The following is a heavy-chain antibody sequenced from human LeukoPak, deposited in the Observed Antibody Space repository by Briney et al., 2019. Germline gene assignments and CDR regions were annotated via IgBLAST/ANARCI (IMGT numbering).Heavy chain of an antibody. D-gene: IGHD4-23*01. V-gene: IGHV4-59*08. CDR3: ALNSSPWVGMDV. Sequence: SETLSLTCTVSGGSISSYYWSWIRQPPGKGLEWIGYIYYSGSTNYNPSLKGRVTISVDTSKNQFSLKLSSVTAADTAVYYCALNSSPWVGMDVWGQGTTVTVSS. CDR2: IYYSGST. J-gene: IGHJ6*02. CDR1: GGSISSYY.